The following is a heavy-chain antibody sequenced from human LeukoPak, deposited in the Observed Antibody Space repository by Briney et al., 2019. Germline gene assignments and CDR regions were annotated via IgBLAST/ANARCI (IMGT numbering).Heavy chain of an antibody. CDR1: GYTFTGYY. D-gene: IGHD5-24*01. Sequence: ASVKVSCKASGYTFTGYYMHWVRQAPGQGLEWMGWINPNSGGTNYAQKFQGRVTMTRDTSISTAYMELSRLRSDDTAVYYCARGQVETYYYYGMDVLGQGTTGTVSS. CDR2: INPNSGGT. J-gene: IGHJ6*02. CDR3: ARGQVETYYYYGMDV. V-gene: IGHV1-2*02.